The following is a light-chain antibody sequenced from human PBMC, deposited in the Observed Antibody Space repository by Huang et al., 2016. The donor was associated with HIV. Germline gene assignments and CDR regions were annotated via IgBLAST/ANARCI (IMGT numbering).Light chain of an antibody. CDR2: GSS. CDR3: QQYSNWPQT. CDR1: QSVSTD. Sequence: EIVMTQSPATLSVSPGERATLSCRASQSVSTDLAWYQQKPGQSPRLLLYGSSTRATGIPARFSGSGSGTEFTLTISSLQSGDFAVYYCQQYSNWPQTFGQGTKVEIK. J-gene: IGKJ1*01. V-gene: IGKV3-15*01.